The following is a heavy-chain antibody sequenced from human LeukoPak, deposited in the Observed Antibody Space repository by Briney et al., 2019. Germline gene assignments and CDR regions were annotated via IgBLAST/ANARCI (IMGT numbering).Heavy chain of an antibody. V-gene: IGHV3-48*03. CDR2: ISSSGSIL. CDR3: ARDGTTPMSNYYYAMDV. D-gene: IGHD4-11*01. Sequence: GGSLRLSCAASGFTFSRYVMNWVRQAPGKGLEWISYISSSGSILYYADSVKGRFTISRDSAKNSLYLQMSSLRAEDTAVYYCARDGTTPMSNYYYAMDVWGQGTTVTVSS. CDR1: GFTFSRYV. J-gene: IGHJ6*02.